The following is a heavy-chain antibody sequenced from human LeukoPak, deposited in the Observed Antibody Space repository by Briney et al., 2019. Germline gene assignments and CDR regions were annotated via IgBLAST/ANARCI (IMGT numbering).Heavy chain of an antibody. V-gene: IGHV1-3*01. J-gene: IGHJ4*02. CDR2: INAGNGNT. D-gene: IGHD5-12*01. CDR1: GYTFTSHA. CDR3: ARAPLAFYSGYDDWDFDY. Sequence: ASVKVSCKASGYTFTSHAMHWVRQAPGQRLEWMGWINAGNGNTKYSQKFQGRVTITRDTSASTAYMELSSLRSEDTAVYYCARAPLAFYSGYDDWDFDYWGQGTLVTVSS.